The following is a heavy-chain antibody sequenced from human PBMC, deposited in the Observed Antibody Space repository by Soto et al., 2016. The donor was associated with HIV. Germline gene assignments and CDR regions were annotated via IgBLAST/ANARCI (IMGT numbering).Heavy chain of an antibody. CDR2: INVNSGGT. D-gene: IGHD3-10*01. CDR3: ATDVGYYGSGSYYAFDI. V-gene: IGHV1-2*02. J-gene: IGHJ3*02. Sequence: QVQLLQSGAEVKKPGASVKVSCKASGYTFSGYYMHWVRQAPGQGLEWMGWINVNSGGTDYAHKFQGRVTMTRDTSVSTAYMELSRLRSDDTAVYYCATDVGYYGSGSYYAFDIWGQGTMVTVSS. CDR1: GYTFSGYY.